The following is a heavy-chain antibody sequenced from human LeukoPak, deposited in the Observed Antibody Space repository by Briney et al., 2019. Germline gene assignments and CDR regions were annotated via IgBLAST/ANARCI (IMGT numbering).Heavy chain of an antibody. CDR3: ARDQGRRIAVAGTPGDY. J-gene: IGHJ4*02. CDR2: ISAYNGNT. CDR1: GYTFTSYG. D-gene: IGHD6-19*01. V-gene: IGHV1-18*01. Sequence: ASVKVSCKASGYTFTSYGISWVRQAPGQGLEWMGWISAYNGNTNYAQKLQGRVTMTTDTSTSTAYMELRSLRSDDTAVYYCARDQGRRIAVAGTPGDYWGQGTLVTVSS.